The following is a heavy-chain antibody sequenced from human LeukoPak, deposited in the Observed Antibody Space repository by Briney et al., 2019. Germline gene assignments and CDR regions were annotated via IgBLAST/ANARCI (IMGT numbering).Heavy chain of an antibody. CDR3: ARVGSSSWYSFDY. CDR1: GYTFTGYY. V-gene: IGHV1-2*06. Sequence: ASVKVSRKASGYTFTGYYMHWVRQAPGQGLEWMGRIDPNSGGTNYVQKFQGRVTMTRDTSISTAYMELSRLRSDDTAVYYCARVGSSSWYSFDYWGQGTLVTVSS. CDR2: IDPNSGGT. D-gene: IGHD6-13*01. J-gene: IGHJ4*02.